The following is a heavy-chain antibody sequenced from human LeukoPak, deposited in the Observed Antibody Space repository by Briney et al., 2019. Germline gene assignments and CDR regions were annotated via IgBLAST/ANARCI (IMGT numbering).Heavy chain of an antibody. Sequence: QPGVSLRLSCAASGFTFSDHAMVWVRQAPGKGLVWVSRIKSDGSSTIYADSVKGRFTISRDNAKNTLYLQMNGVRAEDTAVYYCARDQIYCTGGYCYFDYWGRGTLVTVSS. D-gene: IGHD2-8*02. CDR1: GFTFSDHA. CDR2: IKSDGSST. J-gene: IGHJ4*02. V-gene: IGHV3-74*01. CDR3: ARDQIYCTGGYCYFDY.